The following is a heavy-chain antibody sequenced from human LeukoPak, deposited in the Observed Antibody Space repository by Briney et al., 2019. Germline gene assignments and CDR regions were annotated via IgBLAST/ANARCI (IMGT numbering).Heavy chain of an antibody. V-gene: IGHV1-3*01. J-gene: IGHJ4*02. D-gene: IGHD2-21*01. CDR2: INAGNGKT. Sequence: ASVKVSFKASGYTFTNYAMSWVRQAPGQRLEWMGWINAGNGKTKSSQRFQGRVTITRDTSASTAYMELNSLRSEDTAVYYCARGIWSSHNKEYYFDYWGQGSLVTVSS. CDR1: GYTFTNYA. CDR3: ARGIWSSHNKEYYFDY.